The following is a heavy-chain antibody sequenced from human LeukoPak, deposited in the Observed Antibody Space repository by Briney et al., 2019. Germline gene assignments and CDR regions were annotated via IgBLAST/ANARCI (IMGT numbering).Heavy chain of an antibody. Sequence: GGSLRLSCAASGFTFDDYALHRVRQAPGKGLEWVAGVTWNSNARGYADSVKGRFTITRDNAKNSLYLQMNSLRAEDTALYYCAKDRAATYYYGMDVWGQGTTVTVS. J-gene: IGHJ6*02. D-gene: IGHD1-26*01. V-gene: IGHV3-9*01. CDR3: AKDRAATYYYGMDV. CDR2: VTWNSNAR. CDR1: GFTFDDYA.